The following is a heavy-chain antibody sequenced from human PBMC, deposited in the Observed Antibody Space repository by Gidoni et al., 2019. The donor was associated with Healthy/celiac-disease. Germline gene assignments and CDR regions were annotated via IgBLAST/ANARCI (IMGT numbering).Heavy chain of an antibody. CDR3: ARERQTYYDILTGANAFDI. Sequence: QVPLVQSGAEVTNPGSSVPVSCKPSGCTFRSYSISWVRQAPGQGLEWMGVIIPIFGTANYEQKFQGRVTITADEATSTAYMELSSLRSEDTAVYYCARERQTYYDILTGANAFDIWGQGTMVTVSS. V-gene: IGHV1-69*12. CDR1: GCTFRSYS. J-gene: IGHJ3*02. CDR2: IIPIFGTA. D-gene: IGHD3-9*01.